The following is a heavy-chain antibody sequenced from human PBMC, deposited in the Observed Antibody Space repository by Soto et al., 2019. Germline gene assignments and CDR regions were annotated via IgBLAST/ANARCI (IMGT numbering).Heavy chain of an antibody. D-gene: IGHD3-9*01. J-gene: IGHJ4*02. Sequence: ASGKVSYKAGKYTFTCYYMHWVRQAPGQGLEWMGWINPNSGGTNYAQKFQGRVTMTRDTSISTAYMELSRLRSDDTAVYYCAREREILTDFDYWGQGTLVTVSS. CDR2: INPNSGGT. CDR3: AREREILTDFDY. CDR1: KYTFTCYY. V-gene: IGHV1-2*02.